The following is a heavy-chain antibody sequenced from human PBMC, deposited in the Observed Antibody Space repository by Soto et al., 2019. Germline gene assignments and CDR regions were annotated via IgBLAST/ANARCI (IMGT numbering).Heavy chain of an antibody. CDR2: ISGSGGST. CDR1: GFTFSSYA. J-gene: IGHJ4*02. V-gene: IGHV3-23*01. CDR3: AKEASRSVWTFDY. Sequence: EVQLLESGGGLVQPGGSLRLSCAASGFTFSSYAMSWVRQAPGKGLEWVSAISGSGGSTYYADSVKGRFTISRDNSKNTLSLQMNSLSARDTDVYYCAKEASRSVWTFDYWGQGTLVTESS. D-gene: IGHD3-16*01.